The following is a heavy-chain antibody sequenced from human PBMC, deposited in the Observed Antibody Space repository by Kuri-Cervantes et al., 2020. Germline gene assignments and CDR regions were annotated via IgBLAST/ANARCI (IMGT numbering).Heavy chain of an antibody. CDR3: ARDSNPELYCSSTSCYDLLGWDY. D-gene: IGHD2-2*01. CDR2: ISYDGSNK. J-gene: IGHJ4*02. Sequence: LSLTCAASGFTFSSYAMHWVRQAPGKGLEWVAVISYDGSNKYYADSVKGRFTISRDNSKNTLYLQMNSLRAEDTAVYYCARDSNPELYCSSTSCYDLLGWDYWGQGTLVTVSS. CDR1: GFTFSSYA. V-gene: IGHV3-30*01.